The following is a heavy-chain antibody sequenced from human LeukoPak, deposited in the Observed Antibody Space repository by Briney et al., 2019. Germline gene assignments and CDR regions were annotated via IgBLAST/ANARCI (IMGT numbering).Heavy chain of an antibody. CDR3: AKSPTIFGVVSMFDY. V-gene: IGHV3-30*02. Sequence: GGSLRLSCAASGFTFSSYGMHWVRQAPGKGLEWVAFIRYDGSNKYYADSVKGRFTISRDNSKNTLYLQMNSLRAEDTAVYYCAKSPTIFGVVSMFDYWGQGTLVTVSS. D-gene: IGHD3-3*01. J-gene: IGHJ4*02. CDR1: GFTFSSYG. CDR2: IRYDGSNK.